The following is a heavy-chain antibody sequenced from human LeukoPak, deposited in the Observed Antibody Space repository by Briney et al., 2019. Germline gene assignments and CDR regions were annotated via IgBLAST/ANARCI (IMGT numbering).Heavy chain of an antibody. CDR2: FDPEDGET. CDR1: GYTLTYLS. J-gene: IGHJ4*02. Sequence: GASVKVSCKVSGYTLTYLSMYWVRQAPGKGLEWMGGFDPEDGETIYAQKFQGRVTMTEDTSTDTAYMELSSLRSEDTAVYYCATAFTGVVPANWNHGYWGQGTLVTVSS. D-gene: IGHD1-1*01. V-gene: IGHV1-24*01. CDR3: ATAFTGVVPANWNHGY.